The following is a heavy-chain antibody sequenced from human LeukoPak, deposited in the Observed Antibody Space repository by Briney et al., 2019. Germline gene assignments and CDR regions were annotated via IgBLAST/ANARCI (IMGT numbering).Heavy chain of an antibody. CDR3: ASGILPGVEDDY. CDR2: IWFDGINR. V-gene: IGHV3-33*03. CDR1: GFIFSPHA. Sequence: GGSLRLSCAASGFIFSPHAMHWVRQAPGMGLEWVAFIWFDGINRYYADFVKGRFTISRDNAKNSLYLQMNSLRAEDTAVYYCASGILPGVEDDYWGQGTLVTVSS. J-gene: IGHJ4*02. D-gene: IGHD2-15*01.